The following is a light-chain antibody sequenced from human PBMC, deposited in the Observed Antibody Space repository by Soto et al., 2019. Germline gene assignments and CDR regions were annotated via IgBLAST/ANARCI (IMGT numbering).Light chain of an antibody. V-gene: IGKV1-5*01. CDR2: DAS. CDR1: QSVRSW. J-gene: IGKJ4*01. CDR3: QQYDDYPVT. Sequence: DIQMTQCPSTLSASVGDRVTITCRASQSVRSWLAWYQQKPGKAPKFLIYDASTLESGVPSRFSGSGSGTEFTLTISSLQPDDFATYYCQQYDDYPVTFGVGTKVDIK.